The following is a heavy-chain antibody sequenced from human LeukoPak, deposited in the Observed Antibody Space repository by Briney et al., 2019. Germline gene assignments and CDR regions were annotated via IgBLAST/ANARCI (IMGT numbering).Heavy chain of an antibody. CDR1: GASISSGGYS. Sequence: PSETLSLTCTVSGASISSGGYSWSWMRQPPGKGLEWVGYIYHTGSAYYNPSLKSRVTISLDKSKNHFSLTLTSVTAADTAVYYCARGAYDGGYYFASWGQGTLVTVSS. D-gene: IGHD5-12*01. V-gene: IGHV4-30-2*01. J-gene: IGHJ4*02. CDR3: ARGAYDGGYYFAS. CDR2: IYHTGSA.